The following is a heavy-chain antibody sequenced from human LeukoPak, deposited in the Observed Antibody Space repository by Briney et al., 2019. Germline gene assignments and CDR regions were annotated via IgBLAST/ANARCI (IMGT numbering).Heavy chain of an antibody. D-gene: IGHD3-10*01. CDR2: ISGTSTYI. J-gene: IGHJ4*02. V-gene: IGHV3-21*01. CDR3: AIERMIRGVTTNSGEF. CDR1: GFTFSANS. Sequence: GGSLRLSCAASGFTFSANSMNWVRQAPGKGLEWVSSISGTSTYIYYADSVKGRFTISRDNAKNSLYLQMNSLRAEDSAVYYCAIERMIRGVTTNSGEFWGQGTLVTVSS.